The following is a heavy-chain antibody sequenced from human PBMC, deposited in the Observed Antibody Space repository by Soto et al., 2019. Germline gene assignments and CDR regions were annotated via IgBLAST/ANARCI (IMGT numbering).Heavy chain of an antibody. D-gene: IGHD6-13*01. CDR2: IFPMFGTA. CDR3: AREGASSSWYGGFDY. J-gene: IGHJ4*02. V-gene: IGHV1-69*12. CDR1: GGTFSSYA. Sequence: QVQLVQSGAEVKKPGSSVKVSCKASGGTFSSYAISWVRQAPGQGLEWMGGIFPMFGTANYAQKFQGRITITADESTSTAYMELSSLRSEDTAVYYCAREGASSSWYGGFDYWGQGTLVTVSS.